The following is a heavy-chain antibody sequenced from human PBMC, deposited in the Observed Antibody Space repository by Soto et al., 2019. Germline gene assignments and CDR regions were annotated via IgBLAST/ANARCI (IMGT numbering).Heavy chain of an antibody. CDR1: GFIFDNHG. CDR2: INANALDT. CDR3: VSWVYAHFDH. V-gene: IGHV3-23*01. Sequence: LRVSCSASGFIFDNHGMTWGRRARGRALELVSTINANALDTHYADSVKGRFTISRDNSRSTLDLQMNSLRPEDTAIYYCVSWVYAHFDHWGPGGRVTVSS. J-gene: IGHJ4*02. D-gene: IGHD2-8*01.